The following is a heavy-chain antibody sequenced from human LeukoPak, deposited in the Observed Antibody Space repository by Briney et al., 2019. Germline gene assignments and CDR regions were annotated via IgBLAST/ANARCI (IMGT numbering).Heavy chain of an antibody. V-gene: IGHV3-7*03. CDR1: GFILSSYW. D-gene: IGHD6-19*01. Sequence: GGSLRLSCAASGFILSSYWMSWVRQAPGKGLEWVANIKQDGSEKNYVDFVKGRFTISRDNAKNSLYLQMNSLRAEDTAVYYCARDGRSGWNDHDYWGQGTLVIVSS. CDR3: ARDGRSGWNDHDY. CDR2: IKQDGSEK. J-gene: IGHJ4*02.